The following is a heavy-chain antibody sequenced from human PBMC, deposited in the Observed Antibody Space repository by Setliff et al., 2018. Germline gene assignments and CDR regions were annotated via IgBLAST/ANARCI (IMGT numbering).Heavy chain of an antibody. CDR2: IYYSGST. CDR3: ARDLVYCSGGSCYGLPDY. J-gene: IGHJ4*02. V-gene: IGHV4-30-4*08. Sequence: SETLSLTCTVSGGSISSGDYYWSWIRQPPGKGLEWIGYIYYSGSTYYNPSLKSRVTISVDTSKNQFSLQLSSVTAADTAVYYCARDLVYCSGGSCYGLPDYWGQGTLVTVSS. CDR1: GGSISSGDYY. D-gene: IGHD2-15*01.